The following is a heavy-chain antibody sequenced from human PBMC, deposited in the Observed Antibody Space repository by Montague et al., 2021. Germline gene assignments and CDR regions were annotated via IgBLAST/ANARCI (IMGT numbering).Heavy chain of an antibody. Sequence: SETRSLTCTVSRSLINSDYYWGWIRQPPGKGLEWMGSVSHGGRTYYNPSLKSRVTISVDTSNNHFSLKLSSVTAAYTAMYYCARERDRYYYMDIWGKGTTITVSS. V-gene: IGHV4-38-2*02. CDR3: ARERDRYYYMDI. CDR2: VSHGGRT. J-gene: IGHJ6*03. CDR1: RSLINSDYY.